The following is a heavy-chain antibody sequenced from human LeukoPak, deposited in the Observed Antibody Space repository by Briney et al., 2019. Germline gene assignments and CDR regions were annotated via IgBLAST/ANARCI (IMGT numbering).Heavy chain of an antibody. Sequence: PGGSLRLSCAASGFTFSSYGMSWVRQAPGKGLEWVSAISGSGGSTYYADSVKGRFTISRDNSKNTLYLQMNSLRAEDTAVYYCAKGPITDYYGSGSYPTPFDYWGQGTLVTVSS. CDR2: ISGSGGST. V-gene: IGHV3-23*01. CDR3: AKGPITDYYGSGSYPTPFDY. D-gene: IGHD3-10*01. J-gene: IGHJ4*02. CDR1: GFTFSSYG.